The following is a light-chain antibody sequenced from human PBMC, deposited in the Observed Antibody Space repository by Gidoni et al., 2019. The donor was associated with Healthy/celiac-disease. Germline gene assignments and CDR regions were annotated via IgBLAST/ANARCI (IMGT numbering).Light chain of an antibody. J-gene: IGLJ2*01. V-gene: IGLV2-14*01. CDR1: SSDVGGYNY. Sequence: QSALTQTASVSGSPGQSITISCTGTSSDVGGYNYVSCYQQHPGKAPKLMIYDVSNRPSGVSNRFSGSKSGNTASLTISVLQAEDEADYYCSSYTSSSTLGVVFGGGTKLTVL. CDR3: SSYTSSSTLGVV. CDR2: DVS.